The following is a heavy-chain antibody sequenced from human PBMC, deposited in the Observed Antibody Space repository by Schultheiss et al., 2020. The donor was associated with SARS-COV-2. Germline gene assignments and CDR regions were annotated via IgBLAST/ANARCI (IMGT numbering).Heavy chain of an antibody. CDR1: GFTFSSYG. D-gene: IGHD3-3*01. J-gene: IGHJ4*02. CDR2: ISYDGSNK. Sequence: GGSLRLSCAASGFTFSSYGMHWVRQAPGKGLEWVAVISYDGSNKYYADSVKGRFTISRDNSKNTLYLQMNSLRAEDTAVYYCAKLTIFGVEWKTFDYWGQGTLVTVSS. CDR3: AKLTIFGVEWKTFDY. V-gene: IGHV3-30*18.